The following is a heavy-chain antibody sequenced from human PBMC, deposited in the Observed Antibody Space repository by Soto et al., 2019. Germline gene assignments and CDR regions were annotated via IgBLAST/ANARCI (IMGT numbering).Heavy chain of an antibody. V-gene: IGHV4-59*01. J-gene: IGHJ3*02. CDR1: GGSISSYY. D-gene: IGHD3-22*01. CDR2: IYYSGST. Sequence: SETLSLTCTVSGGSISSYYWSWIRQPPGKGLEWIGYIYYSGSTNYNPSLKSRVTISVDTSKNQFSLKLRSVTAADTAVYYCARARSGYPYAFDIWGQGTMVTVSS. CDR3: ARARSGYPYAFDI.